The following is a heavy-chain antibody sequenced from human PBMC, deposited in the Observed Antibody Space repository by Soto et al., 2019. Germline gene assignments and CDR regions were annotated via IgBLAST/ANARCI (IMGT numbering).Heavy chain of an antibody. CDR3: ARDPTDYYYGSGSYTASDY. D-gene: IGHD3-10*01. V-gene: IGHV3-33*01. J-gene: IGHJ4*02. CDR2: IWYDGSNK. Sequence: QVQLVESGGGVVQPGRSLRLSCAASGFTFSSYGMHWVRQAPGKGLEWVAVIWYDGSNKYYADSVKGRFTISRDNSKNTLYLQMNSLRAEDTAVYYCARDPTDYYYGSGSYTASDYWGQGTLVTVSS. CDR1: GFTFSSYG.